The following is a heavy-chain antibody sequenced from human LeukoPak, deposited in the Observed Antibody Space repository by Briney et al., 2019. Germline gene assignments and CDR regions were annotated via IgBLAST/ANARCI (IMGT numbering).Heavy chain of an antibody. CDR3: ARSEYYYDSSGDGAYYYYGMDV. Sequence: ASVKVSCKASGYTFISHGISWVRQAPGQGLEWMGWINTNTGNPTYAQGFTGRFVFSLDTSVSTAYLQISSLKAEDTAVYYCARSEYYYDSSGDGAYYYYGMDVWGQGTTVTVSS. CDR2: INTNTGNP. J-gene: IGHJ6*02. V-gene: IGHV7-4-1*02. D-gene: IGHD3-22*01. CDR1: GYTFISHG.